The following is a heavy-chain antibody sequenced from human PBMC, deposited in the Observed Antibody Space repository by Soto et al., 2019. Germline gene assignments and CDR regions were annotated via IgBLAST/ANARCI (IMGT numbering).Heavy chain of an antibody. Sequence: RASVKVSCKASGYTFTSYYMHWVRQAPGQGLEWMGIINPSGGSTSYAQKFQGRVTMTRDTSTSTVYMELSSLRSEDTAVYYCARGGYSGYDTPPDAFDIWGQGTMVTVSS. D-gene: IGHD5-12*01. CDR3: ARGGYSGYDTPPDAFDI. CDR1: GYTFTSYY. CDR2: INPSGGST. J-gene: IGHJ3*02. V-gene: IGHV1-46*01.